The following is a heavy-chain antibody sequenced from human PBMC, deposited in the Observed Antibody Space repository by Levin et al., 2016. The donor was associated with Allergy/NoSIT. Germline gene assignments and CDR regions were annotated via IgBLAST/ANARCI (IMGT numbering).Heavy chain of an antibody. CDR1: GGSISSYY. CDR3: ARERGIQLFPRYYYYMDV. D-gene: IGHD5-18*01. V-gene: IGHV4-59*01. CDR2: IYYSGST. Sequence: SETLSLTCTVSGGSISSYYWSWIRQPPGKGLEWIGYIYYSGSTNYNPSLKSRVTISVDTSKNQFSLKLSSVTAADTAVYYCARERGIQLFPRYYYYMDVWGKGTTVTVSS. J-gene: IGHJ6*03.